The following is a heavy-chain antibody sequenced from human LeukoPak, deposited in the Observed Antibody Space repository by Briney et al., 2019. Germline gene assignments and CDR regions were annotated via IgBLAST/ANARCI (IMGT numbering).Heavy chain of an antibody. CDR3: AKGPYSSSWYEGGDWFDP. V-gene: IGHV3-23*01. J-gene: IGHJ5*02. CDR2: ISGSGGST. CDR1: GFTFSSYA. Sequence: PGGSLRLSCAASGFTFSSYAMSWVRQAPGKGLKWVSAISGSGGSTYYADSVKGRFTISRDNSKNTLYLQMNSLRAEDTAVYYCAKGPYSSSWYEGGDWFDPWGQGTLVTVSS. D-gene: IGHD6-13*01.